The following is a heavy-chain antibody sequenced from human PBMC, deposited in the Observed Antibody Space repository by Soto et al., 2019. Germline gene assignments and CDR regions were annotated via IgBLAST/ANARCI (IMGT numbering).Heavy chain of an antibody. Sequence: QVQLQESGPGLVKPSQTLSLTCTVSGGSISSGGYYWSWIRQHPGKGLEWIGYIYYSGSTYYNPSLKSRFTISVDTSKTLFPRKLGSVPAADTAVYYWAGGGGGFGELGYWGQGTLVTVSS. J-gene: IGHJ4*02. D-gene: IGHD3-10*01. CDR2: IYYSGST. CDR1: GGSISSGGYY. V-gene: IGHV4-31*03. CDR3: AGGGGGFGELGY.